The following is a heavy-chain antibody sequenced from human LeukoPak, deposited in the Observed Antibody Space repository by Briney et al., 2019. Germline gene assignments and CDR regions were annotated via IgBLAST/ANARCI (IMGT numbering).Heavy chain of an antibody. CDR3: ARGGGIQLWGFVY. J-gene: IGHJ4*02. CDR1: GGSFSGYY. CDR2: INHSGST. D-gene: IGHD5-18*01. V-gene: IGHV4-34*01. Sequence: PSETLSLTCAVYGGSFSGYYWSWIRQPPGKGLEWIGEINHSGSTNYNPSLKSRVSISVDTSKNQFSLKLSSVTAADTAVYYCARGGGIQLWGFVYWGQGTLVTVSS.